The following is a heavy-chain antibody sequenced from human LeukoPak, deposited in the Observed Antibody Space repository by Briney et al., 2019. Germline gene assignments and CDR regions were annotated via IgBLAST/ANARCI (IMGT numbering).Heavy chain of an antibody. D-gene: IGHD5-12*01. V-gene: IGHV3-23*01. CDR1: GFTVSSYA. Sequence: GGSLRLSCVASGFTVSSYAMAWIRQAPGKGLEWVSAISGSGVTTHNADSVKGRFTISRDNSKNTLYLQMNSLRAEDTAVYYCAKDVYSGYVYYFDYWGQGTLVTVSS. J-gene: IGHJ4*02. CDR2: ISGSGVTT. CDR3: AKDVYSGYVYYFDY.